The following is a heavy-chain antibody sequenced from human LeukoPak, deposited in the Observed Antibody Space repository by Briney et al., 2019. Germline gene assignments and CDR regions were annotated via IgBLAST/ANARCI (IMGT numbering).Heavy chain of an antibody. D-gene: IGHD4-17*01. J-gene: IGHJ4*02. CDR1: GFTFSSYS. Sequence: PGGSLRLSCAASGFTFSSYSTNWVRQAPGKGLEWVSSISSSSSYIYYADSVKGRFTISRDNAKNSLYLQMNSLRAEDTAVYYCARVRAYGDSYFDYWGQGTLVTVSS. CDR3: ARVRAYGDSYFDY. V-gene: IGHV3-21*01. CDR2: ISSSSSYI.